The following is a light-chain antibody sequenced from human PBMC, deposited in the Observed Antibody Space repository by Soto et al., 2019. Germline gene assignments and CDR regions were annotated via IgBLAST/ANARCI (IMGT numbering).Light chain of an antibody. Sequence: AIRMTQSPSSLSASTGDRVTITCRASQGISSYLAWYQQKPGKAPKLLIYAASTLQSGVPSRFSGSGSGTDFTLTISCLQSEDFATYYCQQYYSYSWTFGQGTKVDIK. V-gene: IGKV1-8*01. CDR2: AAS. J-gene: IGKJ1*01. CDR1: QGISSY. CDR3: QQYYSYSWT.